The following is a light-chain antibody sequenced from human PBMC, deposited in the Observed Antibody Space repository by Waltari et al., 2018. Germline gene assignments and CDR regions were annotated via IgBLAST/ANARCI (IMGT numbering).Light chain of an antibody. CDR2: KAS. V-gene: IGKV1-5*03. Sequence: DIQMTQSPSTLSASVGDRVTITCRASQSVNSWVAWYQQKPGKAPKLLIFKASNLESGVPSRFSGSGSGTELTLTISSLQPDDFATYHCQQYDSYWTFGQGTKVEIK. CDR1: QSVNSW. J-gene: IGKJ1*01. CDR3: QQYDSYWT.